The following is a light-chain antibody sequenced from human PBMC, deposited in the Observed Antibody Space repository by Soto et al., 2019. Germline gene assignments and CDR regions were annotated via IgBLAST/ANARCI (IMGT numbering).Light chain of an antibody. CDR1: QSISSY. CDR2: AAS. J-gene: IGKJ4*01. V-gene: IGKV1-39*01. Sequence: DIQMTQSPSSLSASVGDRVTITCRASQSISSYLNWYQQKPGKAPKLLIYAASSLQSGVPSRFSGSGSWTDFTLTISSLQPEDFATYYCQQSYSTPRFTFGGGTKVEIK. CDR3: QQSYSTPRFT.